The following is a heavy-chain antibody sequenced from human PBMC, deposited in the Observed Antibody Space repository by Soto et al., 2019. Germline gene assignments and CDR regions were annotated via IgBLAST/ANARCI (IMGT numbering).Heavy chain of an antibody. CDR2: IYSGGST. V-gene: IGHV3-53*01. D-gene: IGHD3-10*01. CDR1: GFTVSSNY. J-gene: IGHJ6*02. Sequence: GGSLRLSCAASGFTVSSNYMSWVRQAPGKGLEWVSVIYSGGSTYYADSVKGRFTISRDNSKNTLYLQMNSLRAEDTAVYYCARWGLSSGSYYDYYGMDVWGQGTTVTVSS. CDR3: ARWGLSSGSYYDYYGMDV.